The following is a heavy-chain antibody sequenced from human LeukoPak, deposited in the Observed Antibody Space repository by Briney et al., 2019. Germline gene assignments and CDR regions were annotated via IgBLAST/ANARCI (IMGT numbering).Heavy chain of an antibody. Sequence: SETLSLTCAVYGASFSGYYWSWIRQPPGKGLEWIGEINHSGSTNYNPSLKSRVTISVDTSKNQFSLKLSSVTAADTAVYYCARGRGYSYGYPDYWGQGTLVTVSS. J-gene: IGHJ4*02. CDR3: ARGRGYSYGYPDY. V-gene: IGHV4-34*01. D-gene: IGHD5-18*01. CDR1: GASFSGYY. CDR2: INHSGST.